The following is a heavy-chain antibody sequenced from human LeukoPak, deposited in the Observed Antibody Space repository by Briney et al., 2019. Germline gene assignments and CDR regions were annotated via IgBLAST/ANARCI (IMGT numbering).Heavy chain of an antibody. CDR1: VGSISSYY. CDR2: IYYSGST. V-gene: IGHV4-59*01. Sequence: PAETLSLTCSVSVGSISSYYGSGIREPPGKGLEGIGYIYYSGSTSYSSSLKSRANISLDKSKNQFSLRLSSLTAADSAVYYCASSQRAGVNAPMAYSIWGQGTLVTVSS. D-gene: IGHD5-18*01. CDR3: ASSQRAGVNAPMAYSI. J-gene: IGHJ4*02.